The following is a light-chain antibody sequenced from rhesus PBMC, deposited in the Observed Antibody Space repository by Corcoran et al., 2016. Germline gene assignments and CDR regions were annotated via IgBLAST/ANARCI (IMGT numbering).Light chain of an antibody. V-gene: IGKV3-24*04. Sequence: EIVMTQSPATLSLSPGERATLSCRASQSVCNFLAWYQQRPGQAPRLLIYGASSRATGIPDRFSGSGSGTDFTLTSSGLEPEDVGVYFCLQSSNFWSFGQGTKVEIK. CDR2: GAS. CDR3: LQSSNFWS. CDR1: QSVCNF. J-gene: IGKJ1*01.